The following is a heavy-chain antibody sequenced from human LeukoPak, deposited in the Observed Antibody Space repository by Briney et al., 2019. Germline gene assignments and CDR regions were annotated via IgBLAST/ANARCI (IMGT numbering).Heavy chain of an antibody. D-gene: IGHD2-15*01. CDR1: GYTFTSYY. CDR2: INPSGGST. J-gene: IGHJ3*02. V-gene: IGHV1-46*01. Sequence: ASVKVSCKASGYTFTSYYMHWVRQAPGQGLEWMGIINPSGGSTSYAQKFQGRVTMTRDMSTSTVYMELGSLRSEDTAVYYCARGGSDCSGGSCYHHAFDIWGQGTMVTVSS. CDR3: ARGGSDCSGGSCYHHAFDI.